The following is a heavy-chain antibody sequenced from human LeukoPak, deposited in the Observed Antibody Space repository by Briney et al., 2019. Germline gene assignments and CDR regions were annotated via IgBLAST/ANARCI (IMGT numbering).Heavy chain of an antibody. Sequence: GASVKVSCKASGYTFTSYYMHWVRQAPGQGLEWMGIINPSGGGTSYAQKFQGRVTVTRDMSTSTVDMELSSLRSEDTAVYYCAREAYDSGSFRTDYYYMDVWGKGTTVTISS. CDR1: GYTFTSYY. CDR3: AREAYDSGSFRTDYYYMDV. D-gene: IGHD3-10*01. CDR2: INPSGGGT. V-gene: IGHV1-46*01. J-gene: IGHJ6*03.